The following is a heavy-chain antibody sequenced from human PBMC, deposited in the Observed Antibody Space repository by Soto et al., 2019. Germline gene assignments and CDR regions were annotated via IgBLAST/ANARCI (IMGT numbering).Heavy chain of an antibody. CDR2: IGSSGYST. D-gene: IGHD6-13*01. Sequence: GGSLRLSCAASGFTFSSYGMSWVRQAPGKGLEWVSAIGSSGYSTYYADSVKGRFTISRDNSKNTLYLQMNSLRAEDTALYYCAKLITAAGTDYWGQGTLVTVSS. J-gene: IGHJ4*02. CDR1: GFTFSSYG. CDR3: AKLITAAGTDY. V-gene: IGHV3-23*01.